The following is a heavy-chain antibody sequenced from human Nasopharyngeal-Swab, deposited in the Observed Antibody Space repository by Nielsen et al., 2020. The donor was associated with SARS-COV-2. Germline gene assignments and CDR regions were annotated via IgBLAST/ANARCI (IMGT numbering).Heavy chain of an antibody. CDR1: GYTFNSYG. CDR2: ISAYNGNT. Sequence: ASVQVSCKASGYTFNSYGISWVRQAPGQGLEWMGWISAYNGNTNYAQKPQGRVTMTTDTSTSTAYMELRSLRFDDTAVYYCAREGGLQQQLVFWETVRVFYYYGMDVWGQGTTVTVSS. D-gene: IGHD6-13*01. CDR3: AREGGLQQQLVFWETVRVFYYYGMDV. J-gene: IGHJ6*02. V-gene: IGHV1-18*01.